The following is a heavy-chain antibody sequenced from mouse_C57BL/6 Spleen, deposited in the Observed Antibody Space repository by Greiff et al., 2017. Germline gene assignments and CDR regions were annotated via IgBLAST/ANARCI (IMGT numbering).Heavy chain of an antibody. CDR2: IYIGNDYT. V-gene: IGHV1-58*01. Sequence: VQLQQSGAELVRPGSSVKMSCKTSGYTFTSYGINWVKQRPGQGLEWIGYIYIGNDYTEYNEKFKGKATLTSNTSSSTAYMQLSSLTSEDSAVYFCERGGPAFDYWGQGTTLTVSS. J-gene: IGHJ2*01. CDR3: ERGGPAFDY. CDR1: GYTFTSYG.